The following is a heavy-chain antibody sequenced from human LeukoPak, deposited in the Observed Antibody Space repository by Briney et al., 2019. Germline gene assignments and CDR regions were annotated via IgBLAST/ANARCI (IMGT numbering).Heavy chain of an antibody. CDR3: ARLITMVRSNWFDP. J-gene: IGHJ5*02. D-gene: IGHD3-10*01. CDR1: GYTFTSYG. V-gene: IGHV1-18*01. CDR2: ISAYNGNT. Sequence: EAPVKVSCKASGYTFTSYGISWVRQAPGQGLEWMGWISAYNGNTNYAQKLQGRVTMTTDTSTSTAYMELRSLRSDDTAVYYCARLITMVRSNWFDPWGQGTLVTVSS.